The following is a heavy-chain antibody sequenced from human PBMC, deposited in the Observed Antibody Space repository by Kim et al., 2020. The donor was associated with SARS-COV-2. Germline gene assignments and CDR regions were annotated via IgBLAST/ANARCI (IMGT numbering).Heavy chain of an antibody. CDR1: GFTFSSYW. V-gene: IGHV3-7*01. J-gene: IGHJ4*02. CDR2: IKQDGSEK. D-gene: IGHD3-9*01. Sequence: GGSLRLSCAASGFTFSSYWMSWVRQAPGKGLEWVANIKQDGSEKYYVDSVKGRFTISRDNAKNSLYLQMNSLRAEDTAVYYCARVDSSLRYFDWFLGGWGYWGQGTLVTVSS. CDR3: ARVDSSLRYFDWFLGGWGY.